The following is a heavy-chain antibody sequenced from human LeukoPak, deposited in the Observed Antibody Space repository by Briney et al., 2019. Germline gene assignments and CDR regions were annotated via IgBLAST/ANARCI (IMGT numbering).Heavy chain of an antibody. V-gene: IGHV4-59*01. CDR1: GGSITSYY. CDR2: IYYSGST. CDR3: AREASVWGSYRAYFDY. Sequence: SETLSLTCTVSGGSITSYYWSWIRQPPGKGLEWIGYIYYSGSTNYNPSLKSQVTISVDTSKNQFSLKVSSVTAADTAVYYCAREASVWGSYRAYFDYWGQGTLVTVSS. D-gene: IGHD3-16*02. J-gene: IGHJ4*02.